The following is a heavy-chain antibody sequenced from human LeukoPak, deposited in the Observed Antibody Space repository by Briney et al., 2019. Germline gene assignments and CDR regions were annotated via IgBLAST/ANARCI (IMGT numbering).Heavy chain of an antibody. D-gene: IGHD4-17*01. V-gene: IGHV3-21*01. CDR1: GFTFSHYS. J-gene: IGHJ3*02. CDR3: ARDRIIYGDYGDAFDI. CDR2: ISSSSTYI. Sequence: AGGSLRLSCAASGFTFSHYSMNWVRQAPGKGLEWVSYISSSSTYIYYADSVKGRFSISRDNAKNSLYLQMNSLRAEDTAVYYCARDRIIYGDYGDAFDIWGQGTMVTVSS.